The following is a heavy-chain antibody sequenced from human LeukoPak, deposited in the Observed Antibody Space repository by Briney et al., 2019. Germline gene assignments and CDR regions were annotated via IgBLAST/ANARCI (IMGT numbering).Heavy chain of an antibody. V-gene: IGHV4-31*03. D-gene: IGHD3-10*01. Sequence: SQTLSLTCTVSGGSISSGGYYWSWIRQHPGKGLEWIGYIYYSGSTYYNPSLKSRVTISVDTSKNQFSLKLSSVTAADTAVYYCVVLLWFGEPRFDYWGQGTQVTVSS. J-gene: IGHJ4*02. CDR3: VVLLWFGEPRFDY. CDR1: GGSISSGGYY. CDR2: IYYSGST.